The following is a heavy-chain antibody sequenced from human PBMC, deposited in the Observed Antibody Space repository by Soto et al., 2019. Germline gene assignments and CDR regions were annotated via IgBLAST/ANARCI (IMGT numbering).Heavy chain of an antibody. CDR2: ISSSGNTI. V-gene: IGHV3-11*01. CDR1: GFTFSDYY. D-gene: IGHD3-22*01. Sequence: QVQLVESGGGLVKTSGSLRIACAASGFTFSDYYMSWVRQAPGKGLEWVSYISSSGNTIYYADSVKGRFTISRDNAKNSVYLQMNSRRAEDTALYFCAKMSSENYYDPVFSWGQGTLVTVSS. J-gene: IGHJ4*02. CDR3: AKMSSENYYDPVFS.